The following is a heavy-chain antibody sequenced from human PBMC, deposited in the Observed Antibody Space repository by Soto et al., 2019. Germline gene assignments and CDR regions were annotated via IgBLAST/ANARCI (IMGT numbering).Heavy chain of an antibody. D-gene: IGHD6-19*01. CDR3: ASWSGWYRHFAH. V-gene: IGHV4-38-2*01. CDR1: GYSISSGDY. CDR2: SDHSGST. Sequence: PAETLSLTCAVSGYSISSGDYWGWIRQPPGKGLEWIASSDHSGSTYYNPSLKSRVTISADTSKNQFSLKLNSVIAADTAVYYCASWSGWYRHFAHWGQGPLVTASS. J-gene: IGHJ4*02.